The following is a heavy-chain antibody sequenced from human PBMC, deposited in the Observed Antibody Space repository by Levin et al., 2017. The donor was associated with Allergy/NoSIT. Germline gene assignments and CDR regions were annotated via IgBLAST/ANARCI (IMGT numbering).Heavy chain of an antibody. D-gene: IGHD1-7*01. V-gene: IGHV3-21*01. CDR3: ARANWNYGVGAFDI. CDR2: ISSSSSYI. CDR1: GFTFSSYR. J-gene: IGHJ3*02. Sequence: SCAASGFTFSSYRMNWVRQAPGKGLEWVSSISSSSSYIYYADSVKGRFTISRDNAKNSLYLQMNSLRAEDTAVYYCARANWNYGVGAFDIWGQGTMVTVSS.